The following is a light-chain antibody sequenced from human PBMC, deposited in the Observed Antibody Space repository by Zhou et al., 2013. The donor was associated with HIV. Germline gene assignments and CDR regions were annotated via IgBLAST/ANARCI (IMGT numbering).Light chain of an antibody. Sequence: DIQMTQSPSSLSASVGDRVTITCRASQNIGTSLNWYQQTSGRSPNLLMYGASHLQSGVPSRFSGGGSGTVFILTISSLQPEDFATYYCQQTFSSPHTFGQGT. V-gene: IGKV1-39*01. J-gene: IGKJ2*01. CDR3: QQTFSSPHT. CDR2: GAS. CDR1: QNIGTS.